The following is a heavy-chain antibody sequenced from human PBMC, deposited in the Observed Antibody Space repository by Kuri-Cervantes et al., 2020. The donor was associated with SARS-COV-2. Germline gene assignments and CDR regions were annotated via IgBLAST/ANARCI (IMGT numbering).Heavy chain of an antibody. CDR2: ISESGIVT. V-gene: IGHV3-23*01. CDR3: ATNRDSNYFDN. D-gene: IGHD1-14*01. CDR1: GFTFSDFP. Sequence: GGSLRLSCAASGFTFSDFPLTWVRQAPGEGLEWVSSISESGIVTSYADSLKGRLTISRDNFRNTLSLQMTDLRVDDTAIYYCATNRDSNYFDNWGQGTLVTVSS. J-gene: IGHJ4*02.